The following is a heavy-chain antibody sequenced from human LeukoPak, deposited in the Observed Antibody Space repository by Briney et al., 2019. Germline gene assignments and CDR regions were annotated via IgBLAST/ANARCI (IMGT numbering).Heavy chain of an antibody. CDR2: IIPIFGTA. J-gene: IGHJ3*02. Sequence: GSSVKVSCKASGGPFSSYAISWVRQAPGQGLEWMGGIIPIFGTANYAQKFQGRVTITADESTSTAYMELSSLRSEDTAVYYCARVGEHITIFGVVRFAFDIWGQGTMVTVSS. D-gene: IGHD3-3*01. CDR1: GGPFSSYA. V-gene: IGHV1-69*01. CDR3: ARVGEHITIFGVVRFAFDI.